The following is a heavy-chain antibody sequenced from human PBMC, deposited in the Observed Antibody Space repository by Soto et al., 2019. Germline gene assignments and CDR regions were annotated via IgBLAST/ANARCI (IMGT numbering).Heavy chain of an antibody. CDR3: AHSEQLGNYYYYGMDV. D-gene: IGHD6-6*01. J-gene: IGHJ6*02. Sequence: QITLKESGPTLVKPTQTLTLTCTFSGFSLSTSGVGVGWIRQPPGKALEWLALIYWDDDKRYSPSLKSRLTITKDTSKNQVVLTMTNMDPVDTATYYCAHSEQLGNYYYYGMDVWGQGTTVTVSS. V-gene: IGHV2-5*02. CDR2: IYWDDDK. CDR1: GFSLSTSGVG.